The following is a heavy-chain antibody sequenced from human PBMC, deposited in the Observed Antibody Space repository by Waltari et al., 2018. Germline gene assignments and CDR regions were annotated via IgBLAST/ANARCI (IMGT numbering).Heavy chain of an antibody. CDR3: ARIMITFGGVIGNDY. CDR1: GYTFTDYY. J-gene: IGHJ4*02. D-gene: IGHD3-16*02. V-gene: IGHV1-69-2*01. CDR2: VDQEDGET. Sequence: EVQLVQSGAEVKKPGATVKISCKVSGYTFTDYYMHWVQQAPGKGLEWMGLVDQEDGETINAEKSQGRVTITAETSTDTAYMELSSLRSEDTAVYYCARIMITFGGVIGNDYWGQGTLVTVSS.